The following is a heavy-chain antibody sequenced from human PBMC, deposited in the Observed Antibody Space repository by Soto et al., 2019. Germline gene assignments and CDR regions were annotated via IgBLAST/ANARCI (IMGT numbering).Heavy chain of an antibody. V-gene: IGHV6-1*01. Sequence: PSQTLSLTCAISGDSVSNNGATWNWIRQSPSRGLEWLGRAYYRSRWYSDYAVSVRSRIDINADTSKNQVSLQLNSVTPEDTAVYYCARSEEDSDYYYYGMDVWGQGTTVTVSS. CDR2: AYYRSRWYS. D-gene: IGHD2-15*01. CDR1: GDSVSNNGAT. CDR3: ARSEEDSDYYYYGMDV. J-gene: IGHJ6*02.